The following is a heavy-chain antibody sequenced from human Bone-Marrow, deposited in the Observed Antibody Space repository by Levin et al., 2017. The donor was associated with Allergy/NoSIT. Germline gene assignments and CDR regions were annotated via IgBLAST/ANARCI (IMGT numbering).Heavy chain of an antibody. J-gene: IGHJ3*02. V-gene: IGHV3-7*05. CDR3: ASPHPWQLVAYDN. CDR1: GFTFRRFW. Sequence: GGSLRLSCAASGFTFRRFWMSWLRQAPGKGLEWVANIKQDGSERHYVRSVQGRFTISRDNAKNALYLQMKSLRAEHTALYYFASPHPWQLVAYDNWGPATMVNVYS. D-gene: IGHD6-13*01. CDR2: IKQDGSER.